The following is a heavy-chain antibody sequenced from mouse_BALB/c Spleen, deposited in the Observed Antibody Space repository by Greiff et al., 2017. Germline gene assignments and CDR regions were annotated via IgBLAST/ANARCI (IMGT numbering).Heavy chain of an antibody. V-gene: IGHV5-9-3*01. Sequence: EVKLVASGGGLVKPGGSLKLSCAASGFTFSSSAMSWVRQTPEQRLEWVATISSGGSYTYYPDSVKGRFTISRDNAKNTLYLQMSSLRSEDTAMYYCASYRYETFDYWGQGTTLTVSS. CDR3: ASYRYETFDY. CDR1: GFTFSSSA. D-gene: IGHD2-14*01. J-gene: IGHJ2*01. CDR2: ISSGGSYT.